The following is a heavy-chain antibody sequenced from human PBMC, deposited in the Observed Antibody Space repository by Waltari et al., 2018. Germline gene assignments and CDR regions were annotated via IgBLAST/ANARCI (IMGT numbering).Heavy chain of an antibody. CDR3: ARASGLNCGGDCYPDYFDY. CDR2: ISGSGGST. J-gene: IGHJ4*02. Sequence: EVQLLESGGGLVQPGGSLRLSCAASGFTFSSYAMSWVRQAPGKGLEWVSAISGSGGSTYYADSVKGRFTISRDNSKNTLYLQMNSLRAEDKAVYYCARASGLNCGGDCYPDYFDYWGQGTLVTVSS. V-gene: IGHV3-23*01. D-gene: IGHD2-21*01. CDR1: GFTFSSYA.